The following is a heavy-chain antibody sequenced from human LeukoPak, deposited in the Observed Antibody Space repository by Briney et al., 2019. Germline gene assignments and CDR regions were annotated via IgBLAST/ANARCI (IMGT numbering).Heavy chain of an antibody. CDR1: RGTFSSYA. CDR3: ARGSTAMVRNWFDP. D-gene: IGHD5-18*01. CDR2: IIPIFGTA. J-gene: IGHJ5*02. V-gene: IGHV1-69*06. Sequence: SVKVSCKASRGTFSSYAISWVRQAPGQGLEWMGGIIPIFGTANYAQKFQGRVTITADKSTSTAYMELSSLRSEDTAVYYCARGSTAMVRNWFDPWGQGTLVTVSS.